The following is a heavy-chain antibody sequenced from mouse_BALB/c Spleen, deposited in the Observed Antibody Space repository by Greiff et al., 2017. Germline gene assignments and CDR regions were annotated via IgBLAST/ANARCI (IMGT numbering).Heavy chain of an antibody. J-gene: IGHJ3*01. V-gene: IGHV1S33*01. Sequence: KQSGPELVKPGALVKISCKASGYTFTSYDINWVKQRPGQGLEWIGWIYPGDGSTKYNEKFKGKATLTADKSSSTAYMQLSSLTSENSAVYFCASSGRYDAAWFAYWGQGTLVTVSA. CDR3: ASSGRYDAAWFAY. D-gene: IGHD2-14*01. CDR1: GYTFTSYD. CDR2: IYPGDGST.